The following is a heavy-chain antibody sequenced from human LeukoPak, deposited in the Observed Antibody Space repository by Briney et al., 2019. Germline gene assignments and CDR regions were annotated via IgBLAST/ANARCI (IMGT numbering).Heavy chain of an antibody. J-gene: IGHJ3*02. Sequence: SETLSLTCAVYGGSFSDYFWTWIRQPPGKGLEWIGEIIHSGSTNYNPSLKSRVTISVDTSKNQFSLKLSSVTAADTAVYYCARLRAFDIWGQGTMVTVSS. CDR2: IIHSGST. CDR3: ARLRAFDI. V-gene: IGHV4-34*12. CDR1: GGSFSDYF.